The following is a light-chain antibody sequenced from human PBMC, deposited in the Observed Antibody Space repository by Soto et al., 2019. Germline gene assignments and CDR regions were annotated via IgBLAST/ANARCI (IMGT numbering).Light chain of an antibody. CDR1: QSINSW. Sequence: DIQMTQSPSTLSASVGDRVTITCRASQSINSWLAWYQQKPGKAPKLLIYKASSLESGVPSRFSGSGSGTEFTLTISSLQPDDFATYYCQQYYSYSPGFTFGGGTKVEIK. CDR2: KAS. V-gene: IGKV1-5*03. CDR3: QQYYSYSPGFT. J-gene: IGKJ4*01.